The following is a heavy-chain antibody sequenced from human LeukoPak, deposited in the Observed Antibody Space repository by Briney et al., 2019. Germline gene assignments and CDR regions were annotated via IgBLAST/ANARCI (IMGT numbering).Heavy chain of an antibody. V-gene: IGHV3-30*04. CDR2: ISYDGSNK. J-gene: IGHJ4*02. Sequence: GGSLRLSCAASGFTFSSYAMHWVRRAPGKGLEWVAVISYDGSNKYYADSVKGRFTISRDNSKNTLYLQMNSLRAEDTAVYYCAKDRGGYFDYWGQGTLVTVSS. CDR3: AKDRGGYFDY. D-gene: IGHD3-16*01. CDR1: GFTFSSYA.